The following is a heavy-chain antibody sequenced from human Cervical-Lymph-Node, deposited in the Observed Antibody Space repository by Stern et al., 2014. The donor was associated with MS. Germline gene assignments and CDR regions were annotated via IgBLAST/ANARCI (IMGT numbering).Heavy chain of an antibody. CDR2: IYPGDSET. J-gene: IGHJ4*02. CDR3: ARRGDGYMGIDY. D-gene: IGHD5-24*01. Sequence: EVQLVESGAEVKKPGESLRISCEVSGYRFTNNWIGWVRQMPGKGLEWMGIIYPGDSETRYSPSFQGQVTILVDKSNTTAYLQWSSLKASDTAIYYCARRGDGYMGIDYRGQGTLVTVSS. CDR1: GYRFTNNW. V-gene: IGHV5-51*03.